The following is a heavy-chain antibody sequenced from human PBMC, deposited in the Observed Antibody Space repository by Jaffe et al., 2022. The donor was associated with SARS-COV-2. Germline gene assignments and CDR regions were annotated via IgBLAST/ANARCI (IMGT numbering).Heavy chain of an antibody. Sequence: EVQLLESGGGLVQPGGSLRLSCAASGFTFSSYAMSWVRQAPGKGLEWVSAISGSGGSTYYADSVKGRFTISRDNSKNTLYLQMNSLRAEDTAVYYCAKYNWNSLGYYYGMDVWGQGTTVTVSS. J-gene: IGHJ6*02. D-gene: IGHD1-7*01. CDR3: AKYNWNSLGYYYGMDV. CDR2: ISGSGGST. CDR1: GFTFSSYA. V-gene: IGHV3-23*01.